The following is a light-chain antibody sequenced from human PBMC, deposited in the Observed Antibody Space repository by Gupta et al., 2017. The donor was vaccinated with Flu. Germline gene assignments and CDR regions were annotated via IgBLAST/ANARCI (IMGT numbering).Light chain of an antibody. CDR1: SSNIGNNY. Sequence: QSVLTQPPSVSAAPGQKVTNSCSGSSSNIGNNYVSWYQQLPGTAPKLLIYENNKRPSGIPDRFSGSKSGTSATLGITGLQTGDEADYYCGTWDSSLSGVFGGGTKLTVL. V-gene: IGLV1-51*02. CDR2: ENN. J-gene: IGLJ2*01. CDR3: GTWDSSLSGV.